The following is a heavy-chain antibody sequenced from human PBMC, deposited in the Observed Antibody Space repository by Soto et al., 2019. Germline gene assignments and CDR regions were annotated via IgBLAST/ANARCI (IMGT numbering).Heavy chain of an antibody. CDR2: IYYSGST. CDR3: AGQEQVWGLRLPLPFDY. Sequence: SETLSLTCTVSGGSISSYYWSWIRQPPGKGLEWIGYIYYSGSTNYNPSLKSRVTISVDTSKNQFSLKLSSVTAADTAVYYCAGQEQVWGLRLPLPFDYWGQGTLVTVSS. D-gene: IGHD5-12*01. V-gene: IGHV4-59*01. J-gene: IGHJ4*02. CDR1: GGSISSYY.